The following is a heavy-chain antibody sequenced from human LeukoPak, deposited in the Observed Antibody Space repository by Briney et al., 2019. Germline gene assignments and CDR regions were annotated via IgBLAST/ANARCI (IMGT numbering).Heavy chain of an antibody. D-gene: IGHD3-10*01. CDR1: GFTFSSYS. V-gene: IGHV3-23*01. J-gene: IGHJ6*02. CDR2: IKRNAEAT. Sequence: PGGSLRLSCTASGFTFSSYSMNWVRQAPGKGLEWVSTIKRNAEATFYADSVKDRFTISRDDSKNTLYLQMNSLRAEDTAVYYCARGGGYYGSGSLHYYYYGMDVWGQGTTVTVSS. CDR3: ARGGGYYGSGSLHYYYYGMDV.